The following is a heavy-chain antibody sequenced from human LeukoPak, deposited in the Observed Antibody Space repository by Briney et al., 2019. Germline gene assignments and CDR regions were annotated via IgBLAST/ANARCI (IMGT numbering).Heavy chain of an antibody. V-gene: IGHV3-23*01. D-gene: IGHD3-22*01. CDR2: ISGSGGNT. Sequence: GGSLRLSCAASGFTFSSYAMSWVRQAPGKGLEWVSAISGSGGNTYYADSVKGRFTISRDNSKNTLYLQMNSLRAEDTAVYYCAKDAGYDSSGEVDYWGQGTLVTVSS. J-gene: IGHJ4*02. CDR3: AKDAGYDSSGEVDY. CDR1: GFTFSSYA.